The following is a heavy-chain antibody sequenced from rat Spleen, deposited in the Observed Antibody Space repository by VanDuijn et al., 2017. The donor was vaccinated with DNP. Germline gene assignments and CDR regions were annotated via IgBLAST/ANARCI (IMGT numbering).Heavy chain of an antibody. CDR1: GFTFSNFP. V-gene: IGHV5-46*01. CDR2: ISTSGGST. D-gene: IGHD1-4*01. CDR3: TRHPYGYNGFDY. J-gene: IGHJ2*01. Sequence: EVQLVESGGGLVQPGRSMKLSCAASGFTFSNFPMAWVRQAPTKGLEWVATISTSGGSTYYRDSVKGRFTISRDNAKSTLYLQMNSLRSEDTATYYCTRHPYGYNGFDYWGQGVMVTVSS.